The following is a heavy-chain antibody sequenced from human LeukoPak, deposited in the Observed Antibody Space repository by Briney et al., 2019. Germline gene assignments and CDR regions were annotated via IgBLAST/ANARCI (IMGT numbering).Heavy chain of an antibody. CDR1: GFTFSSYG. V-gene: IGHV3-30*18. CDR3: AKDAAMVRGVPDY. Sequence: GRSLRLSCAASGFTFSSYGMHWVRQAPGKGLEWGAVISYDGSNKYYADSVKGRFTISRDNSKNTLYLQMNSLRAEDTAVYYCAKDAAMVRGVPDYWGQGTLVTVSS. CDR2: ISYDGSNK. J-gene: IGHJ4*02. D-gene: IGHD3-10*01.